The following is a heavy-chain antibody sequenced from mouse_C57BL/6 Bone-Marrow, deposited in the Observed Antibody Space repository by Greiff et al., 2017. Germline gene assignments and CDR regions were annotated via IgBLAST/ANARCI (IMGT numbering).Heavy chain of an antibody. CDR3: ARHYGYFDV. CDR2: IYPGGGYT. V-gene: IGHV1-63*01. J-gene: IGHJ1*03. Sequence: QVQLQQSGAELVRPGTSVKMSCKASGYTFTNYWIGWAKQRPGHGLEWIGAIYPGGGYTNYNEKFKGKATLAADKSSSTAYMHFSSLTSEDSSIYYCARHYGYFDVWGTGTTVTVSS. CDR1: GYTFTNYW.